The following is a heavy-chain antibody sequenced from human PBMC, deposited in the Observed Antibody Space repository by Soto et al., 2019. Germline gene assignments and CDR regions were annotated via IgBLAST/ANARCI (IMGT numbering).Heavy chain of an antibody. J-gene: IGHJ6*02. CDR2: IYYSGNT. V-gene: IGHV4-61*08. Sequence: SETLPLTCTVSGGSVSSGDYCWSWNRQPPGKGLEWIGYIYYSGNTNYDPSLKSRVTISVDTSKNQFSLKLSSVTAADTAVYYCARGGVGYCSSTSCSDYGMDVWGQGTTVTVSS. D-gene: IGHD2-2*01. CDR3: ARGGVGYCSSTSCSDYGMDV. CDR1: GGSVSSGDYC.